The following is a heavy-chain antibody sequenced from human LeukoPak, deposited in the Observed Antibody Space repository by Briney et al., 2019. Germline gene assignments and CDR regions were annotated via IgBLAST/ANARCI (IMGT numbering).Heavy chain of an antibody. J-gene: IGHJ6*02. D-gene: IGHD6-13*01. V-gene: IGHV1-69*01. Sequence: NYAQKFQGRVTITADESTSTAYMELSSLRSEDTAVYYCARAQYSSSWYWGYYYYYGMDVWGQGTTVTVSS. CDR3: ARAQYSSSWYWGYYYYYGMDV.